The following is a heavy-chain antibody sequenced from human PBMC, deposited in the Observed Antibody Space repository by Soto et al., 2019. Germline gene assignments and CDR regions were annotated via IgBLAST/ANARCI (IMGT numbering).Heavy chain of an antibody. CDR2: INAYNGNT. CDR1: GYTFTSYG. J-gene: IGHJ4*02. CDR3: ARGERSPNY. D-gene: IGHD1-26*01. Sequence: ASVKVSCKASGYTFTSYGITWVRQAPGQGLEWMGYINAYNGNTNYAQNVQGRVTMTTDTSTTTAYMELRILSSDDTAVYYCARGERSPNYWGQGTLVTVSS. V-gene: IGHV1-18*01.